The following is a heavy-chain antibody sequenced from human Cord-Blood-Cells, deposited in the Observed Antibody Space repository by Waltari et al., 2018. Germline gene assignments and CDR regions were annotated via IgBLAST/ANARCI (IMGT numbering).Heavy chain of an antibody. J-gene: IGHJ4*02. Sequence: QVQLVQSGAEVKKPGASVKVSCKASGYTFTSYGISWVRPAPGQGLEWMGWISADNVNTNYAQKLQGRVTMTTDTSTSTAYMELRSLRSDDTAVYYCARSSPDDITKTFDYWGQGTLVTVSS. V-gene: IGHV1-18*04. CDR3: ARSSPDDITKTFDY. D-gene: IGHD3-9*01. CDR1: GYTFTSYG. CDR2: ISADNVNT.